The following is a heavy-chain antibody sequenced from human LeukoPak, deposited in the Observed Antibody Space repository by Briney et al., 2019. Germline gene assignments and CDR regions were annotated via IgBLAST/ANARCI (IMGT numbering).Heavy chain of an antibody. CDR2: SGSGGGT. J-gene: IGHJ5*02. V-gene: IGHV3-23*01. D-gene: IGHD6-19*01. Sequence: GGSLGLSCAASGFPFSSYAMSWAPRAPGRGREWVSASGSGGGTYYADSVKGRFTISRDNSKNTLCLQMNSLRAEDTAVYYCAQHNSGIGFDPWGQGTLVTVSS. CDR3: AQHNSGIGFDP. CDR1: GFPFSSYA.